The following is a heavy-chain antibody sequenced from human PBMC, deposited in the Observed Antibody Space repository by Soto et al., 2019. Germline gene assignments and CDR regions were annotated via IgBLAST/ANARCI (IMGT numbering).Heavy chain of an antibody. J-gene: IGHJ6*02. CDR2: SSGYNGNT. CDR1: GYSFTTYG. CDR3: AREGPAPYYYYGMDV. Sequence: QVQLVQSGGEVKKPGASVKVSCKTSGYSFTTYGISWVRQAPGQGLEWMGWSSGYNGNTHYAQKFQGRVSMTTDTSTSTAYMEPRSLRSDDTAVYYCAREGPAPYYYYGMDVWGQGTTVTVSS. V-gene: IGHV1-18*01.